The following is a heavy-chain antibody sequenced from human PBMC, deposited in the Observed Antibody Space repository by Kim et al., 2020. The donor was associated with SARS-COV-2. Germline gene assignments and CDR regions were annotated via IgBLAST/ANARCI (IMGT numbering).Heavy chain of an antibody. CDR1: GYTFTSYG. Sequence: ASVKVSCKASGYTFTSYGISWVRQAPGQGLEWMGWISAYNGNTNYAQKLQGRVTMTTDTSTSTAYMELRSLRSDDTAVYYCARDLKPYSSGWYGSVYYFDYWGQGTLVTVSS. J-gene: IGHJ4*02. CDR3: ARDLKPYSSGWYGSVYYFDY. D-gene: IGHD6-19*01. V-gene: IGHV1-18*01. CDR2: ISAYNGNT.